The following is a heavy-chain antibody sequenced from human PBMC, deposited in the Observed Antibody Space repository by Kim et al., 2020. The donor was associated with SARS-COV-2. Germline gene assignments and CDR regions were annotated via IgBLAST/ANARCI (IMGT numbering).Heavy chain of an antibody. D-gene: IGHD6-25*01. CDR3: ARRGIAAGSFFDY. Sequence: SPSFQGQVTISADKSISTAYLQWSSRKASDTAMYYCARRGIAAGSFFDYWGQGTLVTVSS. J-gene: IGHJ4*02. V-gene: IGHV5-51*01.